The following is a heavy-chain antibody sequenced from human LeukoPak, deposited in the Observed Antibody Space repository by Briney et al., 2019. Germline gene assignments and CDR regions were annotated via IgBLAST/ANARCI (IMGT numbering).Heavy chain of an antibody. CDR1: GGSISIYY. J-gene: IGHJ4*02. D-gene: IGHD3-22*01. Sequence: PSETLSLTCTVSGGSISIYYWSWIRRPPGKGLEWIGYIYHSGSTNYNPSLKSRVTISVDTSKNQFSLKLSSVTAADTAVYYCAKDHHYYDSSGYMMFDYWGQGTLVTVSS. V-gene: IGHV4-59*01. CDR2: IYHSGST. CDR3: AKDHHYYDSSGYMMFDY.